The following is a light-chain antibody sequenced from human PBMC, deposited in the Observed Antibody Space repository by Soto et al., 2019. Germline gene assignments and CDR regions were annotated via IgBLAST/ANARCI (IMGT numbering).Light chain of an antibody. CDR3: QQRSNWPIT. CDR1: QSVSSGY. J-gene: IGKJ5*01. CDR2: SAS. Sequence: SVLTLSPGTLSLSPGERATLSCMASQSVSSGYLAWYQHRPGQAPRLLIYSASSRATGIPDRFSGSGSGTDFTLTISSLEPEDFAVYYCQQRSNWPITFGQGTRLEIK. V-gene: IGKV3D-20*02.